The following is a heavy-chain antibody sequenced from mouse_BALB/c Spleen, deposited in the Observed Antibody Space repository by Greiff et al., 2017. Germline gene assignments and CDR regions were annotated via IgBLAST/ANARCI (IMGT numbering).Heavy chain of an antibody. Sequence: QVQLKESGPGLVAPSQSLSITCTVSGFSLTGYGVNWVRQPPGKGLEWLGMIWGDGSTDYNSALKSRLSISKDNSKSQVFLKMNSLQTDDTARYYCAREGGSSYRGFDGWGAGTTVTVSS. CDR2: IWGDGST. J-gene: IGHJ1*01. V-gene: IGHV2-6-7*01. D-gene: IGHD1-1*01. CDR3: AREGGSSYRGFDG. CDR1: GFSLTGYG.